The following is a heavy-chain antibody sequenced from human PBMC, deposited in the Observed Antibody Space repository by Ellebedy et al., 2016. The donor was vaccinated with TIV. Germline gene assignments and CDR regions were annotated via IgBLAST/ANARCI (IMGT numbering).Heavy chain of an antibody. D-gene: IGHD6-19*01. Sequence: SETLSLTXAVYGGSFSGYYWSWIRQPPGSGLEWVGEINDSGSTNYNPSLKSRVTISVDTSKNQFSLKLSSVTAADTAVYYCARGRSSIVIKLISGWFYFDYWGQGTLVTVSS. CDR2: INDSGST. V-gene: IGHV4-34*01. CDR1: GGSFSGYY. J-gene: IGHJ4*02. CDR3: ARGRSSIVIKLISGWFYFDY.